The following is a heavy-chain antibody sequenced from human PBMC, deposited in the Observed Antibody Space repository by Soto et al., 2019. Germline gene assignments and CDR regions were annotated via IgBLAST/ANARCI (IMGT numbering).Heavy chain of an antibody. CDR3: AKYRRGVSYDAFDI. CDR2: ISWNSGSI. V-gene: IGHV3-9*01. Sequence: EVQLVESGGGLVQPGRSLRLSCTASGFTFDDYAMHWVRQAPGKGLEWVSGISWNSGSIGYADSVKGRFTISRDNAKKSLYLQMESLRAEDTALYYCAKYRRGVSYDAFDIWGQGTMVTVSS. J-gene: IGHJ3*02. D-gene: IGHD3-10*01. CDR1: GFTFDDYA.